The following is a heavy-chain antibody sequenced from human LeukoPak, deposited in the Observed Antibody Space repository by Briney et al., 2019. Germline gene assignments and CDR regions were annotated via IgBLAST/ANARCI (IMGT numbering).Heavy chain of an antibody. D-gene: IGHD5-12*01. V-gene: IGHV4-59*01. J-gene: IGHJ4*02. CDR1: GGSISTYY. Sequence: TSETLSLTCSVSGGSISTYYWSWIRQPPGRGLEWIGYIYYSGSTNYNPSLKRRVTLSVDTSKNQFSLKLSSVTAADTAVYYCARGQTGGYVDYFDYWGQGTLVTVSS. CDR3: ARGQTGGYVDYFDY. CDR2: IYYSGST.